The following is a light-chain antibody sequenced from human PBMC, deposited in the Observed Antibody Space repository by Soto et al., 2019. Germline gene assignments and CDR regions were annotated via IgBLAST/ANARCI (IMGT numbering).Light chain of an antibody. CDR3: QQSYNTPYT. CDR2: ASV. V-gene: IGKV1-39*01. Sequence: DIQMTQSPSSLSVSVGDKVTITCRASRSISNYLNWYQQKPGKAPELLIYASVNLQSGVPSRFSGSGSGTDFTLTINSLQPDEFATYYCQQSYNTPYTCGQGTKLEI. J-gene: IGKJ2*01. CDR1: RSISNY.